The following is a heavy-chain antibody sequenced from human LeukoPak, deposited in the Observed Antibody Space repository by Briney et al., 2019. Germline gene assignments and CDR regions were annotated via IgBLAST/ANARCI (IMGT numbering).Heavy chain of an antibody. V-gene: IGHV4-59*01. D-gene: IGHD3-3*01. Sequence: SETLSLTCTVSGGSISSYYWSWIRHPPGKGLEWIGYICSSGSTDYNSSLKSRVTISLDTAKNQFSLKLNSVTAADTAVYYCARLNYGFPDYWGQGTLVTVSS. J-gene: IGHJ4*02. CDR3: ARLNYGFPDY. CDR1: GGSISSYY. CDR2: ICSSGST.